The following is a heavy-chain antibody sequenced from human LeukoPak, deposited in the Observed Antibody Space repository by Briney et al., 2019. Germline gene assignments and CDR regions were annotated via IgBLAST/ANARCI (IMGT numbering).Heavy chain of an antibody. J-gene: IGHJ4*02. D-gene: IGHD2-2*01. V-gene: IGHV3-23*01. CDR2: INDNGSTR. CDR1: GFTFSNYA. CDR3: AKRGTTRLDY. Sequence: GGSLRLSCGASGFTFSNYAMSWVRQAPGEGLEWVSGINDNGSTRFYAASVKGRFTSSRDNPKNTLYLQMNSLRAEDTAVYYCAKRGTTRLDYWGQGTLVTVSS.